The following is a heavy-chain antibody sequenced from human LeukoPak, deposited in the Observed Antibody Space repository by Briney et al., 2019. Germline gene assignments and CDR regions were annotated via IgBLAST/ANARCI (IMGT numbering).Heavy chain of an antibody. V-gene: IGHV3-48*03. J-gene: IGHJ6*03. CDR3: VRVMGYCSDGSCYPRGVGYYYMDV. CDR2: ISSSGSTI. D-gene: IGHD2-15*01. CDR1: GFTFSSYE. Sequence: GGSLRLSCAASGFTFSSYEMNWVRQAPGKGLEWVSYISSSGSTIYYTDSVKGRFTISRDNARNSLDLQMNSLRAEDTALYYCVRVMGYCSDGSCYPRGVGYYYMDVWGKGTTVTIS.